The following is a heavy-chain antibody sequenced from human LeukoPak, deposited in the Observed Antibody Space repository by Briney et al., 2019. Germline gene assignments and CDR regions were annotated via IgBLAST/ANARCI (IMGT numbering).Heavy chain of an antibody. J-gene: IGHJ5*02. V-gene: IGHV1-2*02. D-gene: IGHD6-13*01. Sequence: ASVKVSCKASGYTFTGYYMHWVRQAPRQGLEWMGWINPNSGGTNYAQKFQGRVTMTRDTSISTAYMELSRLRSDDTAVYYCARAGKGSSSWTTRNWFDPWGQGTLVTVSS. CDR2: INPNSGGT. CDR1: GYTFTGYY. CDR3: ARAGKGSSSWTTRNWFDP.